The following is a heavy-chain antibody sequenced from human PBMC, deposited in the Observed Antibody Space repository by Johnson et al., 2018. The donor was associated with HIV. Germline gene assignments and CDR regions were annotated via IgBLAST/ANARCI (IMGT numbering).Heavy chain of an antibody. V-gene: IGHV3-66*01. CDR2: IYSGGYT. J-gene: IGHJ3*02. Sequence: VQLVESGGGLVQAGGSLRLSCAASGFPFSTFWMSWVRQPPGKGLEWVSVIYSGGYTYSADSVKGRFTISRDNSKNSLYLQMNSLKTEDTAVYYCARGPKNPGLDAFDIWGQGTVVTVSS. CDR1: GFPFSTFW. D-gene: IGHD1-14*01. CDR3: ARGPKNPGLDAFDI.